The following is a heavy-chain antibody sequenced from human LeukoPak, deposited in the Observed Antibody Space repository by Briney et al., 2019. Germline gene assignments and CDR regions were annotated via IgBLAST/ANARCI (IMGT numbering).Heavy chain of an antibody. D-gene: IGHD3-22*01. Sequence: SETLSLTCTVSGGSISSSSYYWGWIRQPPGKGLEWIGSIYYSGSTYYNPSLKSRVTISVDTSKNQFSLKLSSVTAADTAVYYCARAYYDSSGYYSSYFDYWGQGTLVTVSS. CDR2: IYYSGST. J-gene: IGHJ4*02. CDR3: ARAYYDSSGYYSSYFDY. V-gene: IGHV4-39*01. CDR1: GGSISSSSYY.